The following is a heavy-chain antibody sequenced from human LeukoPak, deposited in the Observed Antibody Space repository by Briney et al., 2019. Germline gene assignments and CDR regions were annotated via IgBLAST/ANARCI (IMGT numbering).Heavy chain of an antibody. J-gene: IGHJ4*02. V-gene: IGHV4-38-2*02. D-gene: IGHD4-17*01. Sequence: SETLSLTCTVSGYSISSGYYWGWIRKPPGKGLEWLGSIYHSGSTYYNPSLKSRVTISVDTSKNQFSLKLSSVTAADTAVYYCARQFYGDSPHDYWGQGTLVTVSS. CDR3: ARQFYGDSPHDY. CDR2: IYHSGST. CDR1: GYSISSGYY.